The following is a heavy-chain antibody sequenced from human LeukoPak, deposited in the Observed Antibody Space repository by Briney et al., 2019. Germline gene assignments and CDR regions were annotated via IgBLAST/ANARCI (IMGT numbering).Heavy chain of an antibody. CDR2: ISYDGSNK. CDR3: AKSPYYYGSGSYSYYYYGMDV. CDR1: GFTFSSYG. D-gene: IGHD3-10*01. Sequence: GGSLRLSCAASGFTFSSYGMHWVRQAPGKGLEWVAVISYDGSNKYYADSVKGRFTISRDNSKNTLYLQMNSLRAEDTAVYYCAKSPYYYGSGSYSYYYYGMDVWGQGTTVTVSS. V-gene: IGHV3-30*18. J-gene: IGHJ6*02.